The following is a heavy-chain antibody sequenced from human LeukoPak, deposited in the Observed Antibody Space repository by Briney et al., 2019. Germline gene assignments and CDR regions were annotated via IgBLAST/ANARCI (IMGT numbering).Heavy chain of an antibody. V-gene: IGHV4-30-2*01. Sequence: SQTLSLTSTVSGGSISGGGYYWSWIRQPPGKGLEWIGYIYHSGSTYYNPSLKSRVTISVDRSKNQFSLKLSSVTAADTAVYYCARSLLKDIVVVPAAIGEAFDIWGQGTMVTVSS. CDR2: IYHSGST. CDR1: GGSISGGGYY. J-gene: IGHJ3*02. CDR3: ARSLLKDIVVVPAAIGEAFDI. D-gene: IGHD2-2*01.